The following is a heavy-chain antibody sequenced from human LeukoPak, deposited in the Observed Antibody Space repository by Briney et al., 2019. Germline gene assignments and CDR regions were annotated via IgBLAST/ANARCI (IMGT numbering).Heavy chain of an antibody. CDR3: AKGLHASSWYGGS. D-gene: IGHD6-13*01. CDR1: GFTFSSYG. J-gene: IGHJ5*02. V-gene: IGHV3-30*18. Sequence: GGSLRLSCAASGFTFSSYGMHWVRQAPGKGLEWVAVISYDGSNKYYADSVKGRFTISRDNSKNTLYLQMNSLREDDTAVYYCAKGLHASSWYGGSWGRGTLVTVSS. CDR2: ISYDGSNK.